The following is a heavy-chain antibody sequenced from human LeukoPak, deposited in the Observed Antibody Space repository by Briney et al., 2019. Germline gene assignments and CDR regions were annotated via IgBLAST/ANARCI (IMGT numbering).Heavy chain of an antibody. CDR2: ISPNSGGT. CDR3: AREKIVGVNNWFDP. Sequence: GASMKVSCKASGYTFTGYYMHWVRQAPGQGLEWMGWISPNSGGTNYAQKFPGRVTMTRDTSISTAYMELSRLRSDDTAVYYCAREKIVGVNNWFDPWGQGTLVTASS. CDR1: GYTFTGYY. D-gene: IGHD1-26*01. V-gene: IGHV1-2*02. J-gene: IGHJ5*02.